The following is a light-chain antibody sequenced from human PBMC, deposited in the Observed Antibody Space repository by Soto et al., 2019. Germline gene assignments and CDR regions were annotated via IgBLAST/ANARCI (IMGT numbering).Light chain of an antibody. CDR3: HHYDSSPPYT. CDR1: RSFASSY. J-gene: IGKJ2*01. CDR2: AAS. V-gene: IGKV3-20*01. Sequence: EIVLTQSPATLSLSPGERATISCRASRSFASSYLAWYQHKPGQAPRLLIDAASSRATGIPDRFIGSGSGRDLSLTISRLEPDDSAVYYCHHYDSSPPYTFGQGTKLEIK.